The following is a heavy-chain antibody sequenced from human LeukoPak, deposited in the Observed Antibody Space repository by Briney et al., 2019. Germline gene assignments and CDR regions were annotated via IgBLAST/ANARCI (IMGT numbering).Heavy chain of an antibody. CDR3: ARVVPAGYYYDSSGYSHDAFDI. Sequence: ASAKVSCKASGYTFTSYYMHWVRQAPGQGLEWMGIINPSGGSTSYAQKFQGRVTMTRDMSTSTVYMELSSLRSEDTAVYYCARVVPAGYYYDSSGYSHDAFDIWGQGTMVTVSS. V-gene: IGHV1-46*01. D-gene: IGHD3-22*01. J-gene: IGHJ3*02. CDR1: GYTFTSYY. CDR2: INPSGGST.